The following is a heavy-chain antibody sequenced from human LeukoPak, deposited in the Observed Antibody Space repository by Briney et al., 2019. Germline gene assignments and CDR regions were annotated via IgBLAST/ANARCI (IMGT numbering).Heavy chain of an antibody. V-gene: IGHV3-23*01. D-gene: IGHD3-9*01. CDR2: ISDSGGST. CDR3: AKVSESNYDFLTGYYTPYYFDY. Sequence: GGSLRLSCAASGFTFSTSAMSWVRQAPGKGLEWASGISDSGGSTYYADSVKGRFTISRDNSKNMLYLQMNSLRAEDTAVYYCAKVSESNYDFLTGYYTPYYFDYWGQGTLVTVSS. CDR1: GFTFSTSA. J-gene: IGHJ4*02.